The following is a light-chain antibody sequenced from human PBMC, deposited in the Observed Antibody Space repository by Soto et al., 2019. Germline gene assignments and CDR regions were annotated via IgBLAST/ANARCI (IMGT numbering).Light chain of an antibody. J-gene: IGLJ1*01. CDR1: SSDVGGYKY. Sequence: QSALTQPPSASGSPGQAVTISCTGTSSDVGGYKYVSWYQQHPGKAPNPMIFEVNKRPSGVPDRFSGSKSGNTASLTVSGLQAKDEADYDCSSYACINNSGVFGTGTKVTVL. CDR2: EVN. V-gene: IGLV2-8*01. CDR3: SSYACINNSGV.